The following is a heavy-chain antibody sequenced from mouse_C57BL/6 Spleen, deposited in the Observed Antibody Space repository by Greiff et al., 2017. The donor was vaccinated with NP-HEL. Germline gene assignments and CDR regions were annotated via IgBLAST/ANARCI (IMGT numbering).Heavy chain of an antibody. D-gene: IGHD3-1*01. CDR1: GFTFSDYG. CDR3: ARGGSYYAMTY. V-gene: IGHV5-17*01. CDR2: ISSGSSTI. Sequence: EVKLVESGGGLVKPGGSLKLSCAASGFTFSDYGMHWVRQAPEKGLEWVAYISSGSSTIYYADTVKGRFTISRDNAKNTLFLQMTSLRSEDTASYYCARGGSYYAMTYWGKGTSVTVS. J-gene: IGHJ4*01.